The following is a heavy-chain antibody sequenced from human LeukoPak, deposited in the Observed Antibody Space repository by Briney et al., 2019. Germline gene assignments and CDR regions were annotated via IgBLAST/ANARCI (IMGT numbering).Heavy chain of an antibody. CDR3: TTDSLYDYVWGSYRSNP. J-gene: IGHJ5*02. D-gene: IGHD3-16*02. Sequence: GGSLRLSCAASGFIFSTYSMSWVRQAPGKGLEWVGRIKSKTDGGTTDYAAPVKGRFTISRDDSKNTLYLQMNSLKTEDTAVYYCTTDSLYDYVWGSYRSNPWGQGTLVTVSS. CDR2: IKSKTDGGTT. V-gene: IGHV3-15*01. CDR1: GFIFSTYS.